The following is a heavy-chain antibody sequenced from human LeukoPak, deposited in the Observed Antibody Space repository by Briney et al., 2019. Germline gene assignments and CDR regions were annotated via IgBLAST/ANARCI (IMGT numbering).Heavy chain of an antibody. D-gene: IGHD1-26*01. CDR1: GGSISSSSYY. CDR3: ARPRGRALFDY. J-gene: IGHJ4*02. Sequence: PSETLSLTCTVSGGSISSSSYYWGWIRQPPGKGLEWIGSIYDSGSTYYNPSLKSRVTISVDTSKNQFSLKLSSVTAADTAVYYCARPRGRALFDYWGQGTLVTVSS. V-gene: IGHV4-39*01. CDR2: IYDSGST.